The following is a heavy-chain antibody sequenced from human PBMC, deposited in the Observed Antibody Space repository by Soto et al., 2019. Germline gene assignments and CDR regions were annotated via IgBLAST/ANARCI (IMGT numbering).Heavy chain of an antibody. V-gene: IGHV1-8*01. Sequence: QVQLVQSGAEVKKPGASVKVSCKASGYTFTSYDINWVRQATGHGLEWMGWMNPNSGNTAYAQKFQGRVTMTRNTSISTAYMELSSLRSEDTAVYYCARERSAAGTGWFDPWGQGTLVTVSS. CDR1: GYTFTSYD. CDR2: MNPNSGNT. CDR3: ARERSAAGTGWFDP. D-gene: IGHD6-13*01. J-gene: IGHJ5*02.